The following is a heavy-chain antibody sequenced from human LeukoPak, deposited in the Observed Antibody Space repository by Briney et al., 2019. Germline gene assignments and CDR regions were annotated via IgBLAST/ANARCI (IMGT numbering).Heavy chain of an antibody. CDR3: AKDFRLVRGVAY. V-gene: IGHV3-23*01. D-gene: IGHD3-10*01. CDR1: GFTFSSYA. Sequence: SGGSLRLSCAASGFTFSSYAMSWVRQAPGKGLEWVSGISGSGGSTYYADSVKGRFTISRDNSKNTLYLQMNSPRAEDTAVYYCAKDFRLVRGVAYWGQGTLVTVSS. CDR2: ISGSGGST. J-gene: IGHJ4*02.